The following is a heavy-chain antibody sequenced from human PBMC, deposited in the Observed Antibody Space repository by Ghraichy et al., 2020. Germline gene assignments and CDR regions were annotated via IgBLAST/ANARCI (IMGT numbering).Heavy chain of an antibody. V-gene: IGHV4-39*01. CDR2: IYYSGST. CDR1: GGSISSSSYY. CDR3: ARSMCRDGYKGDAFDI. Sequence: SETLSLTCTVSGGSISSSSYYWGWIRQPPGKGLEWIGSIYYSGSTYYNPSLKSRVTISVDTSKNQFSLKLSSVTAADTAVYYCARSMCRDGYKGDAFDIWGQGTMVTVSS. J-gene: IGHJ3*02. D-gene: IGHD5-24*01.